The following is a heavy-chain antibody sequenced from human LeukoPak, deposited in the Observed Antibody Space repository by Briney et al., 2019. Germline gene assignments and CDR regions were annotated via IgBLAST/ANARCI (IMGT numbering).Heavy chain of an antibody. CDR1: GFTFSSYG. Sequence: GGSLRLSCAASGFTFSSYGMHWVRQAPAKGLEWVAVISYDGSNKYYAGSVKGRFTISRDNSKNTLYLQMNSLRAEDTAVYYCAKDHDYYGSGSYVDYWGQGTLVTVSS. J-gene: IGHJ4*02. D-gene: IGHD3-10*01. V-gene: IGHV3-30*18. CDR2: ISYDGSNK. CDR3: AKDHDYYGSGSYVDY.